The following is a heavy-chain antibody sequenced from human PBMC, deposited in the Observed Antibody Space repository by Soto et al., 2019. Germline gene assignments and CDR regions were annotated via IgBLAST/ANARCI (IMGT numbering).Heavy chain of an antibody. CDR2: IYYSGST. V-gene: IGHV4-59*01. D-gene: IGHD3-10*01. J-gene: IGHJ6*02. CDR1: GGSISSYY. Sequence: SETLSLTCTVSGGSISSYYWSWIRQPPGKGLEWIGDIYYSGSTNYNPSLKSRVTISVDTSKNQFSLKLSSVTAADTAVYYCARDRDGAGGMDVWGQGTTVTVS. CDR3: ARDRDGAGGMDV.